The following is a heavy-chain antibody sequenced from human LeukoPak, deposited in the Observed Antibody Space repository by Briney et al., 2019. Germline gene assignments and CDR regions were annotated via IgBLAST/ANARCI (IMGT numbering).Heavy chain of an antibody. D-gene: IGHD2-15*01. J-gene: IGHJ4*02. Sequence: GGSLRLSCAASGFTIATKYMNWVRQAPGKGLEWVSIIYSGATTYYADSVRGRFTISRDTSKNTVSLQMNSLRAEDTAVYYCAKATLPTCGGARCYYFDNWGQGTLVTVSS. CDR3: AKATLPTCGGARCYYFDN. CDR1: GFTIATKY. V-gene: IGHV3-53*01. CDR2: IYSGATT.